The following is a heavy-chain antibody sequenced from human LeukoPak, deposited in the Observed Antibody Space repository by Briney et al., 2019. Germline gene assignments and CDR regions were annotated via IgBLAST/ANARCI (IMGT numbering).Heavy chain of an antibody. V-gene: IGHV1-8*01. D-gene: IGHD4-17*01. CDR1: GYTFTSYD. J-gene: IGHJ4*02. CDR2: MNPNSGDT. Sequence: ASVKVSCKASGYTFTSYDINWVRQATGQGLEWTGWMNPNSGDTGYAQKFQGRVTMTRNTSISTAYMELSSLRSEDTAVYYCARGLRPGDYDSYWGQGTLVTVSS. CDR3: ARGLRPGDYDSY.